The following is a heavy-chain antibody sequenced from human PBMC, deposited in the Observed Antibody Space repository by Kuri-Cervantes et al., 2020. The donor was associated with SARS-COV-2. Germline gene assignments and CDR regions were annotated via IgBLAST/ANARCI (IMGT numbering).Heavy chain of an antibody. CDR1: GFTFSIYA. Sequence: GGSLRLSCAASGFTFSIYAMHWVRQAPGKGLEWVAVIWYDGGNKYYADSVKGRFTISRDNSKNTLYLQMNSLRAEDTAVYYCARDPYYYDSTVLDVWGQGTTVTVSS. J-gene: IGHJ6*02. D-gene: IGHD3-22*01. CDR2: IWYDGGNK. CDR3: ARDPYYYDSTVLDV. V-gene: IGHV3-33*08.